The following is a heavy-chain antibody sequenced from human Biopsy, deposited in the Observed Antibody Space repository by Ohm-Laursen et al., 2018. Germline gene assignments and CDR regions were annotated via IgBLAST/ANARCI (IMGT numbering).Heavy chain of an antibody. Sequence: TLSLTCTVSGGSISSSTTYYWAWLRPPPGKGLEWIGSIYNTETTFYNPSLKSRVTISVDTSTNQFSLKVSSVTAADTALYFCARHPTGFWFDPWGHGTLVIVSS. J-gene: IGHJ5*02. V-gene: IGHV4-39*01. CDR3: ARHPTGFWFDP. CDR2: IYNTETT. CDR1: GGSISSSTTYY.